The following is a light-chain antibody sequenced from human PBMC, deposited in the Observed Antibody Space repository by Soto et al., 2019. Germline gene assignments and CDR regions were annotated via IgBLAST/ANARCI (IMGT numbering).Light chain of an antibody. CDR2: AAS. CDR1: QSISSY. CDR3: QQSYSTLWT. Sequence: DIQMTQSPSSLSASVGDRVTITCRASQSISSYLNWYQQKPGKAPKLLIYAASSLQSGVPSRFSGSGSGTAFTLTISSLQPEDFETYYCQQSYSTLWTCGQGTKVEIK. V-gene: IGKV1-39*01. J-gene: IGKJ1*01.